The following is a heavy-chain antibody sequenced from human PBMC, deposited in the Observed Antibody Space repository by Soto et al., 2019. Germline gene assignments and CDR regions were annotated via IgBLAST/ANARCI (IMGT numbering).Heavy chain of an antibody. V-gene: IGHV4-59*01. D-gene: IGHD3-22*01. Sequence: SETLSLTCTGSGGSISRYYWSWIRQPPGKGLEWIGYIYYSGSTNYNPSLKSRVTISVDTSKNQFSLKLSSVTAADTAVYYCARGKGSSGYYWNFDYRGQGTLVTVS. CDR3: ARGKGSSGYYWNFDY. J-gene: IGHJ4*02. CDR1: GGSISRYY. CDR2: IYYSGST.